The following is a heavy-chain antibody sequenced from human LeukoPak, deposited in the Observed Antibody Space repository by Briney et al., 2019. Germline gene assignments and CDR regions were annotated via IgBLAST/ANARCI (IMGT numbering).Heavy chain of an antibody. CDR3: ARGWHSGSSPPYYYGMDV. CDR2: INHSGST. CDR1: GGSFSGYY. Sequence: PSETLSLTCAVYGGSFSGYYWSWIRQPPGKGLEWIGEINHSGSTNYNPSLKSRVTISVDTSKNQFSLKLSSVTAADTAVYYCARGWHSGSSPPYYYGMDVWGQGTTVTVSS. J-gene: IGHJ6*02. V-gene: IGHV4-34*01. D-gene: IGHD1-26*01.